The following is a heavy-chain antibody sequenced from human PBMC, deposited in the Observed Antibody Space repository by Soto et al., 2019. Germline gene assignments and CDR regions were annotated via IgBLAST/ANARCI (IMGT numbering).Heavy chain of an antibody. J-gene: IGHJ5*02. CDR1: GYTFPSYG. CDR3: ARAGSGWYGMRWFDP. CDR2: ISAYNGNT. D-gene: IGHD6-19*01. Sequence: QVQLVQSGAEVKKPGASVKVSFKASGYTFPSYGISWVRQAPGQGLEWMGWISAYNGNTNYAQKLQGRVPMTTDTSSSTAYMELRSLRSDDTAVYSCARAGSGWYGMRWFDPWGQGTLVTVSS. V-gene: IGHV1-18*01.